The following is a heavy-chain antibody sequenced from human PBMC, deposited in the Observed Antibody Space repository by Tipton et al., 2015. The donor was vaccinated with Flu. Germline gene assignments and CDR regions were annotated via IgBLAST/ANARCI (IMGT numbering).Heavy chain of an antibody. Sequence: PGLVKPSETLSLTCTVSGGSISRYYWSWIRQSVGKGPEWIGRTHTSGNTNYNSSFGSRLTMSVDTSKSQFSMTLTSVTVADTAVYYCASGNFYDSSGYFAFWGQGVLVTVSS. CDR1: GGSISRYY. CDR2: THTSGNT. J-gene: IGHJ4*02. D-gene: IGHD3-22*01. V-gene: IGHV4-4*07. CDR3: ASGNFYDSSGYFAF.